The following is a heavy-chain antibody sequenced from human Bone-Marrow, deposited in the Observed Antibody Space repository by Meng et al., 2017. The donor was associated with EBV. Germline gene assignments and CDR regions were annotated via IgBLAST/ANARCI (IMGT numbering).Heavy chain of an antibody. Sequence: QVRLVQSGAAVKKPGSSVKVSCKSSGGTFTNYVFGWVRQAPGQRLEWVGGVVPVFGTVHYAQRFQGRLTIIADESSKTVYMELNSLIFEDTAKYYCARGDDISGYFPNWFDLWGQGTLVIVSS. V-gene: IGHV1-69*01. D-gene: IGHD3-22*01. CDR3: ARGDDISGYFPNWFDL. CDR1: GGTFTNYV. J-gene: IGHJ5*02. CDR2: VVPVFGTV.